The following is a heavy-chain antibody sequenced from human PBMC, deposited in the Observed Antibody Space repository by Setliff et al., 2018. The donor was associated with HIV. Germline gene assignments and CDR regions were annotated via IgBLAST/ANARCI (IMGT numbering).Heavy chain of an antibody. D-gene: IGHD2-15*01. CDR3: TREFATFYYNSYYMDV. CDR1: GFTFSSYT. J-gene: IGHJ6*03. V-gene: IGHV3-21*01. Sequence: GGSLRLSCAASGFTFSSYTMNWVRQAPGKGLEWVSSISSTSSYIYYGDSVKGRFTISRDNAKNSLYLQMNSLRAEDTAVYYCTREFATFYYNSYYMDVWGKGTTVTSP. CDR2: ISSTSSYI.